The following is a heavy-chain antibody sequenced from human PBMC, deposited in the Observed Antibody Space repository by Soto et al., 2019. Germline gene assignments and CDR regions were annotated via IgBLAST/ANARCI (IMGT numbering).Heavy chain of an antibody. CDR3: AKDFYGDLDY. D-gene: IGHD4-17*01. CDR2: MSGSGTTT. Sequence: GGSLRLSCEASGFSFSNFAMTWVRQAPGKGLEWVSTMSGSGTTTYYADSVKGRFAISRDNSKNTLYLQMDDPRAEDTAIYYCAKDFYGDLDYWGQGTLVTVSS. CDR1: GFSFSNFA. V-gene: IGHV3-23*01. J-gene: IGHJ4*02.